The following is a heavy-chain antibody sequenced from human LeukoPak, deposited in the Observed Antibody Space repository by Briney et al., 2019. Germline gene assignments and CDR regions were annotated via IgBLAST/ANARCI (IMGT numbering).Heavy chain of an antibody. CDR1: GYTLTELS. D-gene: IGHD3-10*01. Sequence: ASVKVSCKVSGYTLTELSMHWVRQAPGKGLEWMGGFDPEDGATIYAQKFQGRVTMTEDTSTDTAYMELSSLRSEDTAVYYCATGLLWFGEDNYGMDVWGKGTTVTVSS. V-gene: IGHV1-24*01. CDR2: FDPEDGAT. CDR3: ATGLLWFGEDNYGMDV. J-gene: IGHJ6*04.